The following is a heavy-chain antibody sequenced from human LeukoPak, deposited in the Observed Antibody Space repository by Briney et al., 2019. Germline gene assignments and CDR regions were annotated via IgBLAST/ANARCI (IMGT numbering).Heavy chain of an antibody. D-gene: IGHD3-22*01. CDR1: GYTFTGYY. CDR3: ARVQVGVVVRGLEVDY. V-gene: IGHV1-2*02. J-gene: IGHJ4*02. Sequence: ASVTVSCKASGYTFTGYYMHWVRQAPGQGLEGMGWINPNSGGTNYAQKFQGRVTMTRDTSIGTAYMELSRLRSDDTAVYYCARVQVGVVVRGLEVDYWGQGTLVTVSS. CDR2: INPNSGGT.